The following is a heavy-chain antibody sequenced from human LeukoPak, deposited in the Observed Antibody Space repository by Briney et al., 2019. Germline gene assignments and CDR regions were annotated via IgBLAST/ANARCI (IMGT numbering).Heavy chain of an antibody. CDR3: AREYYDILTGYYRGFDY. J-gene: IGHJ4*02. CDR1: GGSISSYY. CDR2: IYYSGST. Sequence: PSETLSLTCTVSGGSISSYYWSWIRQPPGKGLEWIGYIYYSGSTNYNPSLKSRVTISVDTSKNQFSLKLSSVTAADTAVYYCAREYYDILTGYYRGFDYWGQGTLVTVSS. V-gene: IGHV4-59*12. D-gene: IGHD3-9*01.